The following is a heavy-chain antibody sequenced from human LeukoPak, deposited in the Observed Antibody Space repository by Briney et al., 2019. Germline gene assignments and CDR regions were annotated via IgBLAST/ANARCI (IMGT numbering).Heavy chain of an antibody. D-gene: IGHD5-12*01. J-gene: IGHJ4*02. V-gene: IGHV1-46*01. CDR1: GYTFTSYY. CDR2: INPNGGGT. CDR3: ARSGEFGMVAMRGDY. Sequence: VASVKVSCKTSGYTFTSYYMHWMRQAPGQGFEWVGMINPNGGGTSSAQKFQGRVTLTRDTSTSTIYMDLSSLRSDDTAVYYCARSGEFGMVAMRGDYWGQGTLVTVSS.